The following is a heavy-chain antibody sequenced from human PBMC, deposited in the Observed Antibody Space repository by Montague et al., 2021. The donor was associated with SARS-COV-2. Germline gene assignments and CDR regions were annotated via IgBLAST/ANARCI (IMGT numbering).Heavy chain of an antibody. Sequence: SETLSLTCTVSGGSVSSGTYYWGRLPQPPGKGLECIGCIYYSSKSDPNPSLKSPATIFMDTAKNPFSLQLSSVTAADTAEYYCARPQTYYDLLTGNPFDVWGQGTMVTVSS. CDR2: IYYSSKS. CDR1: GGSVSSGTYY. V-gene: IGHV4-39*01. J-gene: IGHJ3*01. D-gene: IGHD3-9*01. CDR3: ARPQTYYDLLTGNPFDV.